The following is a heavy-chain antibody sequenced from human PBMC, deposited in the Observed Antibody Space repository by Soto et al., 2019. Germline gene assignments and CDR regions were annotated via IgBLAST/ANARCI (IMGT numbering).Heavy chain of an antibody. Sequence: PAETLSLTCAVYGGSFSTYYWSWIRQPPGKGLEWIGDINRSGSTNYNPSLKSRVTISVDTSKNQFSLKLSSVTAADTAVYYCARAWGGVPDFSGQGTLVTVSS. CDR1: GGSFSTYY. D-gene: IGHD3-16*01. CDR3: ARAWGGVPDF. CDR2: INRSGST. V-gene: IGHV4-34*01. J-gene: IGHJ4*02.